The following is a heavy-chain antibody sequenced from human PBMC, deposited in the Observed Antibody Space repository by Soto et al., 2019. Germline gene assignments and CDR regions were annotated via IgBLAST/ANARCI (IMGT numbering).Heavy chain of an antibody. CDR3: ASGTTSSRFFDY. Sequence: EVQLVESGGGLIQPGGSLRLSCAASGFTFSSYSMIWVRQAPGKGLEWLSYISSSSNTIYYADSVKGRFTISRDNAKNSLYLQMNSLRDEDTAVYYCASGTTSSRFFDYWGQGTLVTVSS. J-gene: IGHJ4*02. CDR1: GFTFSSYS. V-gene: IGHV3-48*02. CDR2: ISSSSNTI. D-gene: IGHD2-2*01.